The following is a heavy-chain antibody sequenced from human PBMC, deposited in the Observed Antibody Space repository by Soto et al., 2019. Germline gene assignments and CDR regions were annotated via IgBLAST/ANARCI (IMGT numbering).Heavy chain of an antibody. CDR1: GFSLSTSGMF. CDR3: ARALYSSSWYVGMDV. CDR2: IDWDDDK. D-gene: IGHD6-13*01. V-gene: IGHV2-70*01. J-gene: IGHJ6*02. Sequence: SGPTLVNPTQTLTLTCTFSGFSLSTSGMFVSWIRQPPGKALEWLALIDWDDDKYYSTSLKTRLTISKDTSKNQVVLTMTNMDPVDTATYYCARALYSSSWYVGMDVWGQGTTVTVSS.